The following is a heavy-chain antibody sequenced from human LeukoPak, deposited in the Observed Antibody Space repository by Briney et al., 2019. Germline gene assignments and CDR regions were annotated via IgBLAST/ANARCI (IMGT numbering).Heavy chain of an antibody. V-gene: IGHV4-4*07. CDR1: GGSISSYY. D-gene: IGHD6-13*01. Sequence: SETLSLTCTVSGGSISSYYWSWIRQPAGKGLEWIGRIYTSGSTNYNPSLKSRGTMSVDTSKNQFSLKLSSVTAADTAVYYCARVDSSSWLDAFDIWGQGTMVTVSS. J-gene: IGHJ3*02. CDR2: IYTSGST. CDR3: ARVDSSSWLDAFDI.